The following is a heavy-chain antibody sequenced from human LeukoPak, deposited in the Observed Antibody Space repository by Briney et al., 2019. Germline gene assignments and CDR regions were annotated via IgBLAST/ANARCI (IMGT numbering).Heavy chain of an antibody. CDR1: GFTFSTNW. D-gene: IGHD1-26*01. V-gene: IGHV3-74*01. J-gene: IGHJ4*02. CDR2: INGDGSRT. CDR3: ARDITPSGSYYDY. Sequence: QPGGSLRLSCAASGFTFSTNWMHWVRQAPGKGLVWVSRINGDGSRTNYADSVEGRFTISRDNAKNTVYLQMNSLRAEDTAVYYCARDITPSGSYYDYWGQGTLVTVSS.